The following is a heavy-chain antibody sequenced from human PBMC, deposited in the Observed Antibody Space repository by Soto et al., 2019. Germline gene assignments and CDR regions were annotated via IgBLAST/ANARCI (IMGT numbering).Heavy chain of an antibody. CDR2: IYYEST. J-gene: IGHJ4*02. D-gene: IGHD4-17*01. CDR3: AKDYGGNHWIDF. CDR1: GGSISSYY. Sequence: SETLSLTCIVSGGSISSYYWSWIRQPPGKGLEWIGYIYYESTNYNPSLKSRVIISVDTSRNQFSLRLSSVTAEDTAFYYCAKDYGGNHWIDFWGLGTLVTVSS. V-gene: IGHV4-59*01.